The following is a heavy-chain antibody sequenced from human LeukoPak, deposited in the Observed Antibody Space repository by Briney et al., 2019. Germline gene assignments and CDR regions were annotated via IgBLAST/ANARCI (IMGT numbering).Heavy chain of an antibody. CDR1: GGSISSYY. CDR3: ARGASGSYEIFDY. Sequence: SGTLSLTCTVSGGSISSYYWSWIRQPPGKGLEWIGYIYYSGSTNYNPSLKSRVTISVDTSKNQFSLKLSSVTAADTAVYYCARGASGSYEIFDYWGQGTLVTVSS. V-gene: IGHV4-59*01. CDR2: IYYSGST. D-gene: IGHD1-26*01. J-gene: IGHJ4*02.